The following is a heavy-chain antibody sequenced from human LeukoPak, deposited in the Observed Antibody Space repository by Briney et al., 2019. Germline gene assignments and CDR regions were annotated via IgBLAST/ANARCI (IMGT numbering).Heavy chain of an antibody. D-gene: IGHD5-18*01. CDR1: GGSFSGYY. Sequence: SPSETLSLTCAVYGGSFSGYYWSWIRQPPGKGLEWIGEINHSASTNYNPSLKSRVTISVDTSKNQFSLKLSSVTAADTAVYYCARSPYTAMVTVNWFDPWGQGTLVTVSS. V-gene: IGHV4-34*01. CDR3: ARSPYTAMVTVNWFDP. CDR2: INHSAST. J-gene: IGHJ5*02.